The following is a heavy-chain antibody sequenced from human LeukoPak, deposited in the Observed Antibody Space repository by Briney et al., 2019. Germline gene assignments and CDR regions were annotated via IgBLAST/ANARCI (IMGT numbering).Heavy chain of an antibody. CDR3: ARDPVTMVRGVIMYFDY. CDR2: ISSSSSYI. D-gene: IGHD3-10*01. CDR1: GFTFSSYS. J-gene: IGHJ4*02. Sequence: GGSLRLSCAASGFTFSSYSMNWVRQAPGKGLEWVSSISSSSSYIYYADSVKGRFTISRDNAKNSLYLQINSLRAEHTAVYYCARDPVTMVRGVIMYFDYWGQGTLVTVSS. V-gene: IGHV3-21*01.